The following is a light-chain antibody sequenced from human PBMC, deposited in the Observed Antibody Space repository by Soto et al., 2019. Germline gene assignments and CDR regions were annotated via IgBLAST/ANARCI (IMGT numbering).Light chain of an antibody. J-gene: IGLJ2*01. CDR2: EVS. CDR1: SSDVGGYNY. Sequence: QSVLTQPPSASGSPEQSVTISCTGTSSDVGGYNYVSWYQQHPGKAPKLMIYEVSKRPSGVPDRFSGSKSGNTASLTVSGLQAEDEADYYCSSYAGSNNLGVVFGGGTKLTVL. CDR3: SSYAGSNNLGVV. V-gene: IGLV2-8*01.